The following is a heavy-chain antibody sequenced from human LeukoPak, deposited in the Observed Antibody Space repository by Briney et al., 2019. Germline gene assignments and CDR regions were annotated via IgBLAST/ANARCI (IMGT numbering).Heavy chain of an antibody. Sequence: GGPLRLSCAASGFTFSSYGMHWVRPAPGKGLEWVAVISYDGSNKYYADSVKGRFTISRDNSKNTLYLQMNSLRAEDTAVYYCARDWVHNWNWGAFDYWGQGTLVTVSS. V-gene: IGHV3-30*03. D-gene: IGHD1-7*01. CDR3: ARDWVHNWNWGAFDY. J-gene: IGHJ4*02. CDR1: GFTFSSYG. CDR2: ISYDGSNK.